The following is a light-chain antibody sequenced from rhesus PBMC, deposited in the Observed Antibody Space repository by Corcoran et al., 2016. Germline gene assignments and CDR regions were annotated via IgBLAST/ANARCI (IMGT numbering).Light chain of an antibody. CDR1: QGISKY. J-gene: IGKJ3*01. CDR2: DES. Sequence: DIQMTQSPSSRSASVGDTVTITCQASQGISKYLAWYQQKPGKAPKVLFYDESTLRGGGPSRFSGIGSGTEFILTITSLQPEDFAPYYCPQHNTYPFTFGPGTTLDIK. CDR3: PQHNTYPFT. V-gene: IGKV1-25*01.